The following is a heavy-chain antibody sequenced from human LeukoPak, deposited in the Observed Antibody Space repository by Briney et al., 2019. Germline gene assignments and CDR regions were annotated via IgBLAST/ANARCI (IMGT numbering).Heavy chain of an antibody. CDR1: GGSISSYY. CDR2: IYYSGST. V-gene: IGHV4-59*01. J-gene: IGHJ3*02. CDR3: ARGGYSYGFEAFDI. D-gene: IGHD5-18*01. Sequence: PSETLSLTCTVSGGSISSYYWSWIRQPPGKGLEWIGYIYYSGSTNYNPSLKSRVTISVDTSKNQFSLKLGSVTAADTAVYYCARGGYSYGFEAFDIWGQGTMVTVSS.